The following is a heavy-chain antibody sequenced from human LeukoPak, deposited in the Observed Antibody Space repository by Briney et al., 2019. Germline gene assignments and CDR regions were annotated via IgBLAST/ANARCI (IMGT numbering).Heavy chain of an antibody. CDR3: ARLRLSGGSFSVGWFDP. V-gene: IGHV4-4*07. Sequence: SETLSLTCTVSGGSISSYYWSWIRQPAGKGLEWIGRIYTSGSTNYNPSLKSRVTMSVDTSKNQFSLKLSSVTAADTAVYYCARLRLSGGSFSVGWFDPWGQGIQVTVSS. CDR2: IYTSGST. J-gene: IGHJ5*02. CDR1: GGSISSYY. D-gene: IGHD1-26*01.